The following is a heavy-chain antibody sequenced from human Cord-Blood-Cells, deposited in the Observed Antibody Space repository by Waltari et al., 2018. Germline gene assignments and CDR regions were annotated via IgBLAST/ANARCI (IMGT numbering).Heavy chain of an antibody. D-gene: IGHD6-19*01. Sequence: QVQLVQSGAEVKKPGASVKVSCKASGYTFTGYYMHWVRQAPGQGLEWMGGINHNSGGTNYAQKFQGRVTMTRDTSSSTAYMELSRLRSDDTAVYYCARARSIAVAGTGWFDPWGQGTLVTVSS. CDR3: ARARSIAVAGTGWFDP. V-gene: IGHV1-2*02. CDR1: GYTFTGYY. J-gene: IGHJ5*02. CDR2: INHNSGGT.